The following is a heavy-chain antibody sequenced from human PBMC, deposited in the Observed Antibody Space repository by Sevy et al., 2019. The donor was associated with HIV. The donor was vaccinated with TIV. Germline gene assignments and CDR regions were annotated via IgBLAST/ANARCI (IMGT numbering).Heavy chain of an antibody. CDR1: GGSVSSGSYY. CDR3: AREGSQLELLWFDP. CDR2: IYYSGST. Sequence: SETLSLTCTVSGGSVSSGSYYWSWIRQPPGKGLEWIGYIYYSGSTNYNPSLKSRVTIPVDTSKNQFSLKLSSVTAADTAVYYCAREGSQLELLWFDPWGQGTLVTVSS. D-gene: IGHD1-7*01. J-gene: IGHJ5*02. V-gene: IGHV4-61*01.